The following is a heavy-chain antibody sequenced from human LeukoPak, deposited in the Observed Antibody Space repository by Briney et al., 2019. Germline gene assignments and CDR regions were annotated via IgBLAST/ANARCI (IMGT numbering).Heavy chain of an antibody. CDR1: GFTFSAYS. D-gene: IGHD1-26*01. Sequence: GGSLRLSCEASGFTFSAYSMHWVRQAPGQGLEWVSDINRSGGSTYYAHAVKGRFTISRDNSKNTLYLQMNSLRAEDTAVYYCANFVGATPDAFDIWGQGTMVTVSS. J-gene: IGHJ3*02. V-gene: IGHV3-23*01. CDR2: INRSGGST. CDR3: ANFVGATPDAFDI.